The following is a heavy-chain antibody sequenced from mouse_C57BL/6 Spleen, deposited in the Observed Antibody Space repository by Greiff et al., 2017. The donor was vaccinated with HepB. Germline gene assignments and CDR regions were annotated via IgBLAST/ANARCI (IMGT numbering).Heavy chain of an antibody. V-gene: IGHV1-55*01. Sequence: QVQLQQPGAELVKPGASVKMSCKASGYTFTSYWITWVKQRPGQGLEWIGDIYPGSGSTNYNEKFKSKATLTVDTSSSTAYMQLSSLTSEDSAVYYCARSGPSYDYDVDYAMDYWGQGTSVTVSS. CDR3: ARSGPSYDYDVDYAMDY. D-gene: IGHD2-4*01. J-gene: IGHJ4*01. CDR1: GYTFTSYW. CDR2: IYPGSGST.